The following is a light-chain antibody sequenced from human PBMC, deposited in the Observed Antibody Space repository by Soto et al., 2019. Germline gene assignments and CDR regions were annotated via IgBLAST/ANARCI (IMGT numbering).Light chain of an antibody. Sequence: QSALTQPASVSGSPGQSITISCTGTISDFVVYNYVSWYQQHPGKAPKLMIYGVSNRPSGVSNRFSGSKSGNTASLTISGLQADDEADYYCSTHTISSARQVFGTGTKLTVL. CDR3: STHTISSARQV. J-gene: IGLJ1*01. V-gene: IGLV2-14*01. CDR1: ISDFVVYNY. CDR2: GVS.